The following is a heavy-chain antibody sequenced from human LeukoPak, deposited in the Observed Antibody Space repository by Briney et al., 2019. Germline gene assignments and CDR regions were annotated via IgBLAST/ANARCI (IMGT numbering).Heavy chain of an antibody. J-gene: IGHJ3*02. V-gene: IGHV6-1*01. CDR2: TYYRSKWYT. Sequence: SQTLSLTCAISGDSVSNNNAAWNWIRQSPSRGLEWLGRTYYRSKWYTDYAVSVSSRITISPDASKNQFSLKLSSVTAADTAVYYCARFIAVAADAFDIWGQGTMVTVSS. CDR3: ARFIAVAADAFDI. D-gene: IGHD6-19*01. CDR1: GDSVSNNNAA.